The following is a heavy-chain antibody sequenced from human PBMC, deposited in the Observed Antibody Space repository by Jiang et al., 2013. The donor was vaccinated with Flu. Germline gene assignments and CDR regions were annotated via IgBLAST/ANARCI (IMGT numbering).Heavy chain of an antibody. J-gene: IGHJ2*01. CDR2: TRNKANSYTT. D-gene: IGHD3-22*01. V-gene: IGHV3-72*01. CDR1: GFTFSDHY. CDR3: AREPPEDSSGYYYGAVWYFDL. Sequence: VQLVESGGGLVQPGGSLRLSCAASGFTFSDHYMDWVRQAPGKGLEWVGRTRNKANSYTTEYAASVKGRFTISRDDSKNSLYLQMNSLKTEDTAVYYCAREPPEDSSGYYYGAVWYFDLWGRGTLVTVSS.